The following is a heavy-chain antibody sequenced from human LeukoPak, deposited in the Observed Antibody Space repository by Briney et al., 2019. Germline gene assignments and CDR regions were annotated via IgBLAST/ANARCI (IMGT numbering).Heavy chain of an antibody. V-gene: IGHV3-23*01. Sequence: GGSVTLPCAASGFTFSNYAMSWVRQAPGKGLEGVSAISSSGGSTYHAHSVKHTFSISRDNSKNTLYLQMNSLRAEDTAVYYCAKDWKEVGYCSSGSCYSDYWGQGTLATVSS. CDR1: GFTFSNYA. D-gene: IGHD2-15*01. CDR3: AKDWKEVGYCSSGSCYSDY. CDR2: ISSSGGST. J-gene: IGHJ4*02.